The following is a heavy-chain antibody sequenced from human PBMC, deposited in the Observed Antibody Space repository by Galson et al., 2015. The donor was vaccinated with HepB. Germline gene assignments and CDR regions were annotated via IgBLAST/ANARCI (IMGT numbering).Heavy chain of an antibody. CDR3: ASYPVQGVTKYYFDY. J-gene: IGHJ4*02. CDR2: INAGNGNT. D-gene: IGHD3-10*01. Sequence: SCKASGYTFTSYAMHWVRQAPGQRLKWMGWINAGNGNTKYSQKFQGRVTITRDTSASTAYMELSSLRSEDTAVYYCASYPVQGVTKYYFDYWGQGTLVTVSS. V-gene: IGHV1-3*01. CDR1: GYTFTSYA.